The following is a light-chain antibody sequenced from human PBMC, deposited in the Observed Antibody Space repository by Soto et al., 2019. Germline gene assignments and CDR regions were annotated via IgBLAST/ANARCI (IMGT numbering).Light chain of an antibody. CDR3: QQYGSSPET. Sequence: EILLTQFPGILSLSRGERATLSCRASQSVGSNYVAWYQQKPGQAPRLLISGASNRATDIPDRFRGSGSGTDFTLTISRLESEDFGVYYCQQYGSSPETFGLGTK. V-gene: IGKV3-20*01. J-gene: IGKJ1*01. CDR1: QSVGSNY. CDR2: GAS.